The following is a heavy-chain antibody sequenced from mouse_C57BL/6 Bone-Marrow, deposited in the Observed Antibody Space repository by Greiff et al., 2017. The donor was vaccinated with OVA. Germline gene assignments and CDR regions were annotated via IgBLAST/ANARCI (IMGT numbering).Heavy chain of an antibody. CDR3: ARSGTAQATFDY. CDR1: GYTFTSYW. D-gene: IGHD3-2*02. Sequence: QVQLKQPGAELVKPGASVKLSCKASGYTFTSYWMQWVKQRPGQGLEWIGEIDPSDSYTNYNQKFKGKATLTVDTSSSTAYMQLSSLTSEDSAVYYCARSGTAQATFDYWGQGTTLTVSS. V-gene: IGHV1-50*01. CDR2: IDPSDSYT. J-gene: IGHJ2*01.